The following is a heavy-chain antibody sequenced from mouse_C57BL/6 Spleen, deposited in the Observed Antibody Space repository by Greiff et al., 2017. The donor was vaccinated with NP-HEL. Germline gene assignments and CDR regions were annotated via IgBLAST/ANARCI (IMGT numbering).Heavy chain of an antibody. CDR3: ARFGGQLRPQGSFAY. D-gene: IGHD3-2*02. Sequence: QVQLQQSGAELARPGASVKLSCKASGYTFTSYGISWVKQRTGQGLEWIGEIYPRSGNNYYNEKFKGKATLTADKSSSTAYMELRSLTSEDSAVYFCARFGGQLRPQGSFAYWGQGTLVTVSA. J-gene: IGHJ3*01. CDR1: GYTFTSYG. CDR2: IYPRSGNN. V-gene: IGHV1-81*01.